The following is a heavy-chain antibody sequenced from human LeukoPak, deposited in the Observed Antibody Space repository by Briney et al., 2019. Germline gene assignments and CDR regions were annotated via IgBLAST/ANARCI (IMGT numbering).Heavy chain of an antibody. J-gene: IGHJ5*02. CDR2: ISSSGSTI. CDR1: GFTFSSYE. V-gene: IGHV3-48*03. Sequence: GGSLRLSCAASGFTFSSYEMNWVRQAPGKGLEWVSYISSSGSTIYYADSVKGRFTISRDNAKNSLYLQMNSLRVEDTAFYYCARDDLLHRNWFDPWGQGTLVTVSS. D-gene: IGHD3-22*01. CDR3: ARDDLLHRNWFDP.